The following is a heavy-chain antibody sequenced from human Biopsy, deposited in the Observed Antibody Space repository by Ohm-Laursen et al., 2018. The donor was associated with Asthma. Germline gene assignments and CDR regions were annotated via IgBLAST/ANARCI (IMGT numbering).Heavy chain of an antibody. D-gene: IGHD6-19*01. CDR2: IHYSGST. J-gene: IGHJ5*02. CDR1: GFSMDTNSYF. Sequence: SQTLSLTCPISGFSMDTNSYFWGWIRQPPGKGLEWFGFIHYSGSTSYNPSLKGGVTISVDTSKNQFSLKLSSVTAADTAVYYCARASVAASSNWFDPWGQGTLVTVS. CDR3: ARASVAASSNWFDP. V-gene: IGHV4-30-4*08.